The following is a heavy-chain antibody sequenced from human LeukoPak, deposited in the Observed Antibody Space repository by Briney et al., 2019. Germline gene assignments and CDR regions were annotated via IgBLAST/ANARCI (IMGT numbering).Heavy chain of an antibody. J-gene: IGHJ4*02. CDR3: ARDMCSGGTCYARAIPFDY. Sequence: ASVKVSCKASGYTFTSYGISWVRQAPGQGLEWMGWINAYTGNTNYARKLQGRVTMTTDTSTSTAYMELRRLRSDDTAVYYCARDMCSGGTCYARAIPFDYWGQGSLVTVSS. CDR2: INAYTGNT. CDR1: GYTFTSYG. D-gene: IGHD2-15*01. V-gene: IGHV1-18*01.